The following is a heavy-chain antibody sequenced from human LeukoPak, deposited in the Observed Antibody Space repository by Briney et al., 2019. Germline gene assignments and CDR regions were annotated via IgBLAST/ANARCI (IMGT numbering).Heavy chain of an antibody. D-gene: IGHD2-8*01. CDR3: ARDLYAPRNNWFDP. CDR2: IYTSGST. V-gene: IGHV4-4*07. Sequence: SETLSLTCTVSGGSISSYYWSWIRQPAGKGLEWIGRIYTSGSTNYNPSLKSRVTMSVDTSKNQFSLKLSSVTAADTAVYYCARDLYAPRNNWFDPWGQGTLVTVSS. CDR1: GGSISSYY. J-gene: IGHJ5*02.